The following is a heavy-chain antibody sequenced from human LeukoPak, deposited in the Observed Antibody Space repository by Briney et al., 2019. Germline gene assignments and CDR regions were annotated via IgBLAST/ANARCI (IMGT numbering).Heavy chain of an antibody. CDR3: ARGVKGGYGLGDPTLYYFDY. CDR1: GYTFTGYY. D-gene: IGHD5-18*01. J-gene: IGHJ4*02. Sequence: GASVKVSCKASGYTFTGYYMHWVRQAPGQGLEWMGWINPNSGGTNYAQKFQGRVTMTRDTSISTAYMELSRLRSDDTAVYYCARGVKGGYGLGDPTLYYFDYWGQGTLVTVSS. V-gene: IGHV1-2*02. CDR2: INPNSGGT.